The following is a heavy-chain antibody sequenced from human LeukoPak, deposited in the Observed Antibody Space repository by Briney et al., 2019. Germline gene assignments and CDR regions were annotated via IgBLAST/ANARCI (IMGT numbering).Heavy chain of an antibody. V-gene: IGHV3-74*01. CDR2: INGDGRTT. CDR3: ARQTAAALDF. Sequence: GGSLRLSCAASGFTLGSYWMHWVRQAPGKGLVWVSRINGDGRTTDYADSVKGRFTISRDNAKNTLYLQMNSLRAEDTAMYYCARQTAAALDFWGQGTLVTVSS. D-gene: IGHD6-13*01. CDR1: GFTLGSYW. J-gene: IGHJ4*02.